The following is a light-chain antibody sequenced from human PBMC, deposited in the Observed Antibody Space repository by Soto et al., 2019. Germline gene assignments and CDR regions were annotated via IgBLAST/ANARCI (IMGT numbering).Light chain of an antibody. J-gene: IGKJ1*01. CDR3: QQYNDYSWT. Sequence: DIQMTQSPSTLSASVGDRVSINCRASQSISAWLAWYQQKPGKAPRLLIYKASTLEIGVPSRFSGSGSGTEFTFSISSLQPDDVATYYCQQYNDYSWTVGHGTMVEIK. V-gene: IGKV1-5*03. CDR2: KAS. CDR1: QSISAW.